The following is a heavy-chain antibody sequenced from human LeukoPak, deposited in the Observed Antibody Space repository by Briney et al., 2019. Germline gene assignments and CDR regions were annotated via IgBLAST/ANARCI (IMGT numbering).Heavy chain of an antibody. CDR1: GGSISSSSYY. CDR3: ARREAVAGTVNPCGY. D-gene: IGHD6-19*01. J-gene: IGHJ4*02. Sequence: EASETLSLTCTVSGGSISSSSYYWGWIRQPPGKGLEWIGSIYYSGSTYYNPSLKSRVTISVDTSKNQFSLKLSSVTAADTAVYYCARREAVAGTVNPCGYWGQGTLVTVPS. CDR2: IYYSGST. V-gene: IGHV4-39*01.